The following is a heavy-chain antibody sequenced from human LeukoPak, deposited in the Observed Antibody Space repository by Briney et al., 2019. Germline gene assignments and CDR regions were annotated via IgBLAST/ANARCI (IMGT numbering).Heavy chain of an antibody. CDR3: AGTTDYSSFLAF. Sequence: SQTLSLTCAVSGDSVSSSSAVWNWIRQPPSRGLEWLGRTYYRSKWHNEYAESVKSRISITSDTPKNQFSLQLNSVTPEDTAEYYCAGTTDYSSFLAFWGRGTLVTVSS. D-gene: IGHD4-11*01. J-gene: IGHJ4*02. V-gene: IGHV6-1*01. CDR1: GDSVSSSSAV. CDR2: TYYRSKWHN.